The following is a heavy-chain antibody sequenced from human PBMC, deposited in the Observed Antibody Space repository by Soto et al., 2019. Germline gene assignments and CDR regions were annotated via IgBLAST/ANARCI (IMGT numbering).Heavy chain of an antibody. CDR2: IWFDGRSE. CDR3: AIDYGAGGFYDGDCFDY. V-gene: IGHV3-33*01. D-gene: IGHD3-10*01. Sequence: QVQLVESGRGVVQPGRSLRLSCAASGFAFSNYGIHWVRQAPGKGLEWVAVIWFDGRSEYYADSVKGRFTISRDNSKNAVYMQMSGLRAEDTAVYYCAIDYGAGGFYDGDCFDYWGQGTLVTVSS. J-gene: IGHJ4*02. CDR1: GFAFSNYG.